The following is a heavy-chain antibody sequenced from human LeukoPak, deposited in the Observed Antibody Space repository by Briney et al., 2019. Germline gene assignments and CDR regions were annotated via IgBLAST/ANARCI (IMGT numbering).Heavy chain of an antibody. CDR2: ISSGSSHI. J-gene: IGHJ4*02. CDR1: GFTFSSYN. CDR3: ARDRLGVGALFDY. Sequence: GGSLRLSCAASGFTFSSYNMNWVRQAPGKGLEWVSSISSGSSHIYYADSVKGRFTISRDSAKNSLYLQMNSLRAEDTAVYYCARDRLGVGALFDYRGQGILVTVSS. V-gene: IGHV3-21*01. D-gene: IGHD1-26*01.